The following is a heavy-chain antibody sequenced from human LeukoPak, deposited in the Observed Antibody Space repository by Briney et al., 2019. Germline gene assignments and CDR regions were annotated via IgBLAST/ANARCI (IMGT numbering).Heavy chain of an antibody. CDR2: MNPNSGNT. CDR1: GYTFTSYD. Sequence: ASVKVSCKASGYTFTSYDINWVRQATGQGLEWMGWMNPNSGNTGYAQNFQGRVTMTRNTSINTAYMELSSLRSEDTAVHYCARRGSSGWYNWFDPWGQGTLVTVSS. D-gene: IGHD6-19*01. V-gene: IGHV1-8*01. J-gene: IGHJ5*02. CDR3: ARRGSSGWYNWFDP.